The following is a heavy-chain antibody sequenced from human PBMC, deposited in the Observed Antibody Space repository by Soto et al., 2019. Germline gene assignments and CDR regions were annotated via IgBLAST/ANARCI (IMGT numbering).Heavy chain of an antibody. D-gene: IGHD5-12*01. CDR2: INTGNGNT. CDR3: AREGVAPYYYYGMDV. V-gene: IGHV1-3*04. CDR1: GYTFTNYA. J-gene: IGHJ6*02. Sequence: GASVKVSCKASGYTFTNYAMHWVRQAPGQRLEWMGWINTGNGNTKYSQKFQDRVTITRDTSTSTVHMEVRSLRSDDTAVYYCAREGVAPYYYYGMDVWGQGTPVTVSS.